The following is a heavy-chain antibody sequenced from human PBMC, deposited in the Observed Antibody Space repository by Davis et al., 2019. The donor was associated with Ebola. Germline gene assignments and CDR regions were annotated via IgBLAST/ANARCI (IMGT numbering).Heavy chain of an antibody. CDR2: IYYSGST. V-gene: IGHV4-59*08. CDR1: GGSISSYY. Sequence: MPSETLSLTCTVSGGSISSYYWSWIRQPPGKGLEWIGYIYYSGSTNYNPCLKSRVTISVDTSKNQFSLKLSSVTAAETAVYYCARQRRLRLGELSGHFDYWGQGTLVTVSS. J-gene: IGHJ4*02. CDR3: ARQRRLRLGELSGHFDY. D-gene: IGHD3-16*02.